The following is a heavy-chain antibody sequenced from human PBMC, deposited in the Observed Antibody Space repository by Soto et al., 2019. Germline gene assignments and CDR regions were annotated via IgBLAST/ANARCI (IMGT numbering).Heavy chain of an antibody. CDR3: ARSAGELVNWFDP. CDR2: MYYSGST. Sequence: QMQLQESGPGLVKPSETLSLTCSVSGGSVRGGNYYWSWIRQPPGKGPEWIGYMYYSGSTNYNPSLKSRVTISADTSKNQFSLRLTSVTAADTAVYYCARSAGELVNWFDPWGQGTLVTVSS. V-gene: IGHV4-61*01. CDR1: GGSVRGGNYY. J-gene: IGHJ5*02. D-gene: IGHD1-26*01.